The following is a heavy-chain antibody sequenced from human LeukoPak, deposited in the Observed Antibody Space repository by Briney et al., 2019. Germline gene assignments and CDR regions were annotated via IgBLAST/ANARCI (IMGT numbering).Heavy chain of an antibody. Sequence: SETLSLTCAVYGGSFSGYYWSWIRQPPGKGLEWIGEINHSGSTNYNPSLKSRVTISVDTSKNQFSLKLSSVTAADTAVYYCASSAYYDFWSGYRHYYYMDVWGKGITVTVSS. CDR3: ASSAYYDFWSGYRHYYYMDV. D-gene: IGHD3-3*01. J-gene: IGHJ6*03. V-gene: IGHV4-34*01. CDR2: INHSGST. CDR1: GGSFSGYY.